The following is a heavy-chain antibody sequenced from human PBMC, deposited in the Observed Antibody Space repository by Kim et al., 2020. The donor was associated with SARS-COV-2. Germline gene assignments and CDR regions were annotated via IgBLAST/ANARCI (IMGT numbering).Heavy chain of an antibody. J-gene: IGHJ6*02. D-gene: IGHD1-26*01. V-gene: IGHV1-18*01. CDR3: ARDDPGGGSPPANYYYYGMDV. CDR1: GYTFTSYG. CDR2: ISAYNGNT. Sequence: ASVKVSCKASGYTFTSYGISWVRQAPGQGLEWMGWISAYNGNTNYAQKLQGRVTMTTDTSTSTAYMELRSLRSDDTAVYYCARDDPGGGSPPANYYYYGMDVWGQGTTVTVSS.